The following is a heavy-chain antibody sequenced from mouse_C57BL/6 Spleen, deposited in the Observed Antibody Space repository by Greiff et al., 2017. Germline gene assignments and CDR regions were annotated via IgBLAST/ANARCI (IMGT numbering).Heavy chain of an antibody. D-gene: IGHD3-2*02. V-gene: IGHV1-42*01. CDR2: INPSTGGT. Sequence: EVKLEESGPELVKPGASVKISCKASGYSFTGYYMNWVKQSPEKSLEWIGEINPSTGGTTHNQKFKAKATLTVDKSSSTAYMQLKSLTSEDSAVYYCARSGVPIDSSGYDRFAYWGQGTLVTVSA. CDR1: GYSFTGYY. CDR3: ARSGVPIDSSGYDRFAY. J-gene: IGHJ3*01.